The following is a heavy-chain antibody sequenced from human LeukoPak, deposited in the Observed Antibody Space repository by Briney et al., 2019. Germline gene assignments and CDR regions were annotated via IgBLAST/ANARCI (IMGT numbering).Heavy chain of an antibody. V-gene: IGHV3-23*01. CDR2: ISDSGGNT. CDR1: GFTFNSYA. Sequence: GGSLRLSCAASGFTFNSYAMSWVRQAPWEKLQWVSGISDSGGNTYYADSVRGRFTISRDNSKNTLYLQMNSLRAEDTAVYYCARHRSPWLIDYWGQGTLVTVSS. D-gene: IGHD5-12*01. J-gene: IGHJ4*02. CDR3: ARHRSPWLIDY.